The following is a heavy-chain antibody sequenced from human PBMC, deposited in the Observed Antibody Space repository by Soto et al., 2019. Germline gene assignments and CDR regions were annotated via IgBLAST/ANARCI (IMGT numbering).Heavy chain of an antibody. J-gene: IGHJ6*02. V-gene: IGHV4-34*01. D-gene: IGHD2-15*01. CDR1: GGSFIDYY. Sequence: PSETLSLTCAVYGGSFIDYYWSWIRQPPGKGLEWIGEINHSGSTNYTPSLKSRVTVSVDTSKNQFSLKLSSVTAADTSVYYCARVRHKAATFRDYYYGMDVWCQGTTVTVSS. CDR3: ARVRHKAATFRDYYYGMDV. CDR2: INHSGST.